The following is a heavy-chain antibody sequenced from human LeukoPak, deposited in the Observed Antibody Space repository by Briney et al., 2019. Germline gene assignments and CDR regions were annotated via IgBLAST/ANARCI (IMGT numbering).Heavy chain of an antibody. CDR1: GYSFTSYW. J-gene: IGHJ6*03. V-gene: IGHV5-51*01. Sequence: LGESLKISCKGSGYSFTSYWIGWVRQMPGKGLEWMGIIYPGDSDTRYSPSFQGQVTISADKSISTAYLQWSSLKASDTAMYYCARVGSRSDHDYYYYMDVWGKGTTVTVSS. D-gene: IGHD1-26*01. CDR2: IYPGDSDT. CDR3: ARVGSRSDHDYYYYMDV.